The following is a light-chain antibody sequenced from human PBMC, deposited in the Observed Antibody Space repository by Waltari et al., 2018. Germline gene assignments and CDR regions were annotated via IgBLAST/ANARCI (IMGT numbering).Light chain of an antibody. CDR1: SSDVGNYNL. V-gene: IGLV2-23*02. J-gene: IGLJ1*01. CDR2: AVT. CDR3: CSYAGFGIYV. Sequence: QSGLTQPASVSGSPGQSITISCTGTSSDVGNYNLVSWYQQYPGKAPKLMVYAVTKRASGVSDRFSGSKSGNTASLTIYGLQSEDEADYYCCSYAGFGIYVFGTGTKVTVL.